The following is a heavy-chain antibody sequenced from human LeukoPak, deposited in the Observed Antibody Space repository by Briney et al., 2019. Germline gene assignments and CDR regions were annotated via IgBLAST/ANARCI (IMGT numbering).Heavy chain of an antibody. CDR3: ARDGPVVVAATPAY. Sequence: GGSLRLSCVASGFTFSSYWMSWVRQAPGKGLEWVANIKQDGSEKYYVDSVKGRFTISRDNAKNSLYLQMNSLRAEDTAVYYCARDGPVVVAATPAYWGQGTLVTVSS. CDR1: GFTFSSYW. J-gene: IGHJ4*02. D-gene: IGHD2-15*01. CDR2: IKQDGSEK. V-gene: IGHV3-7*01.